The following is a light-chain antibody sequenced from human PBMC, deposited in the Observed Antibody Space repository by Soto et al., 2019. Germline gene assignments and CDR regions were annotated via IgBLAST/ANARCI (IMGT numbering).Light chain of an antibody. Sequence: QSALTQPRSVSWSPGQSFTISCTGTISYVGGYNYFSWYQQRPGKAPKLIIYYVSKRPSGVPDRFSGSKSGNTASLTISGLQAEDEADYYCCSYAGSYIYVFGPWTKVPVL. V-gene: IGLV2-11*01. CDR1: ISYVGGYNY. CDR3: CSYAGSYIYV. J-gene: IGLJ1*01. CDR2: YVS.